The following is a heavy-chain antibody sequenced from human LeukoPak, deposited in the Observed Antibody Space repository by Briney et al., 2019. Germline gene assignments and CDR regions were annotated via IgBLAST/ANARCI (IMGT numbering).Heavy chain of an antibody. D-gene: IGHD2-2*01. Sequence: ASVKVSCKASGYTFTSYGISWVRQAPGQGLEWTGWISAYNGNTNYAQKLQGRVTMTTDTSTSTAYMELRSLRSDDTAVYYCAREISGYCSSTSCSNWFDPWGQGTLVTVSS. CDR2: ISAYNGNT. V-gene: IGHV1-18*01. CDR3: AREISGYCSSTSCSNWFDP. J-gene: IGHJ5*02. CDR1: GYTFTSYG.